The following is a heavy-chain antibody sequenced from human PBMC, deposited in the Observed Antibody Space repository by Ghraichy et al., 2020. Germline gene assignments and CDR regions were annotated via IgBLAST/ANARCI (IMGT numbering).Heavy chain of an antibody. J-gene: IGHJ5*02. Sequence: GGSRRLSCAASGFTFSSNAMSWVRQAPGKGLEWVSTMSGSGGSTYYADSVKGRFTISSDNSKNTLYLQMNSLRAEDAAVYYCAKAWGYCSGGTCPSYNWFDPWGQGTLVTVSS. CDR3: AKAWGYCSGGTCPSYNWFDP. D-gene: IGHD2-15*01. CDR1: GFTFSSNA. CDR2: MSGSGGST. V-gene: IGHV3-23*01.